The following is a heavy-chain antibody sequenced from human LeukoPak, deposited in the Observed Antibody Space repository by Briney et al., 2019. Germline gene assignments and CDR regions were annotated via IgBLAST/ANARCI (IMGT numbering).Heavy chain of an antibody. CDR3: ARGIAVAGPFDY. CDR2: INHSGST. D-gene: IGHD6-19*01. V-gene: IGHV4-34*01. Sequence: SETLSLTCAVYGGSFSDYYWSWIRQPPGKGLEWIGEINHSGSTNYNPSLKSRVTISVDTSKNQFSLKLSSVTAADTAVYYCARGIAVAGPFDYWGQGTLVTVSS. J-gene: IGHJ4*02. CDR1: GGSFSDYY.